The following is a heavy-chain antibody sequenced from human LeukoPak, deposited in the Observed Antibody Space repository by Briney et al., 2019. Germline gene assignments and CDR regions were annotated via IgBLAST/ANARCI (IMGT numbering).Heavy chain of an antibody. Sequence: GGSLRLSCAASGFTFSSYAMSWVRQAPGKGLEWVSAISGSGGSTYYADSVKGRFTISRDNSKNTLYLQMNSLRAEDTAVYYCARDRADRRYDYGDYGAFDIWGQGTMVTVPS. CDR2: ISGSGGST. CDR1: GFTFSSYA. CDR3: ARDRADRRYDYGDYGAFDI. V-gene: IGHV3-23*01. J-gene: IGHJ3*02. D-gene: IGHD4-17*01.